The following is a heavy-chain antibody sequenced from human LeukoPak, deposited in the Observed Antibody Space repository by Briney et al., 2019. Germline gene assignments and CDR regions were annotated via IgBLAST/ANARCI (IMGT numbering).Heavy chain of an antibody. Sequence: SQTLSLTCTVSGGSISSGDYYWTWIRQPAGKGLEWIGRIYTSGSITYNPSLKSRVTISVDTSKNQFSLRLSSVTAADTAVYYCARAVVGEPFDYWGQGTLVTVSS. V-gene: IGHV4-61*02. J-gene: IGHJ4*02. D-gene: IGHD2-2*01. CDR1: GGSISSGDYY. CDR2: IYTSGSI. CDR3: ARAVVGEPFDY.